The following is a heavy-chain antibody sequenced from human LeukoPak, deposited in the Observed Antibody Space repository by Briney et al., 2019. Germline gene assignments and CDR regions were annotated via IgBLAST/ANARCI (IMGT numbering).Heavy chain of an antibody. CDR1: GGSISSSSYY. J-gene: IGHJ6*03. V-gene: IGHV4-39*01. D-gene: IGHD4-11*01. CDR3: ARGVTTVSYYYMDV. CDR2: IYYSGST. Sequence: SETLSLTCTVSGGSISSSSYYWGWIRQPPGKGLEWIGSIYYSGSTYYNPSLKSRVTISVDTSKNQFSLKLSSVTAADTAVYYCARGVTTVSYYYMDVWGKGTTVTVSS.